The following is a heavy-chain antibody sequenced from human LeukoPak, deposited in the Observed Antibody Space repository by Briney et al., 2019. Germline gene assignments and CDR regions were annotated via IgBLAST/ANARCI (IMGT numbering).Heavy chain of an antibody. V-gene: IGHV1-46*01. Sequence: GASVKVSCKASGYTFTGYYMHWVRQAPGQGLEWMGIINPSGGSTSYAQKFQGRVTMTRDTSTSTVYMELSSLRSEDTAVYYCARGSAVWFGELLPMGTNWGQGTLVTVSS. CDR2: INPSGGST. CDR3: ARGSAVWFGELLPMGTN. CDR1: GYTFTGYY. J-gene: IGHJ1*01. D-gene: IGHD3-10*01.